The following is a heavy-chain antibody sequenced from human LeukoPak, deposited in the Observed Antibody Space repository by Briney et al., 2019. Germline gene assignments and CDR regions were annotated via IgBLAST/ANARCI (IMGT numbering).Heavy chain of an antibody. Sequence: GGSLRLSCAASGFTFSSYAMSWVRQAPGKGLEWVSAISGSGGSTYYADSVKGRFTISRDNSKTTLYLQMNSLIAEDAAGSSCAXDPGGIVATMGDYWGQGTLVTVSS. CDR2: ISGSGGST. J-gene: IGHJ4*02. V-gene: IGHV3-23*01. CDR1: GFTFSSYA. CDR3: AXDPGGIVATMGDY. D-gene: IGHD5-12*01.